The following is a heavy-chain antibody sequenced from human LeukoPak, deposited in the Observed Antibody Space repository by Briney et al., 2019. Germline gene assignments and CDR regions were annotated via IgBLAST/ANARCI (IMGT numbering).Heavy chain of an antibody. J-gene: IGHJ4*02. Sequence: GRSLRLSCAASGFTFDDYAMHWVRQAPGKGLEWVSGISWNSGSIGYADSVKGRFTISRDSAKNSLYLQMNSLRAEDTALYYCAKDARRYYDSSGYLSYWGQGTLVTVSS. CDR1: GFTFDDYA. CDR2: ISWNSGSI. CDR3: AKDARRYYDSSGYLSY. V-gene: IGHV3-9*01. D-gene: IGHD3-22*01.